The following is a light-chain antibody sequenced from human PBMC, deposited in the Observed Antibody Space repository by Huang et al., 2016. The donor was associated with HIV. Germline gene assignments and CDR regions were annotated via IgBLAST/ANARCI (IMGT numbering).Light chain of an antibody. CDR1: QSVSSS. V-gene: IGKV3-15*01. Sequence: ELVMTQSPATVSVSPGERATLSCRASQSVSSSLAWSQQKPGQAPRLIIYGVATRATGITARFSGSGSGTEFTLTISSLQSEDFAVYYCQQYDNWPLYTFGQGTKLEIK. CDR2: GVA. J-gene: IGKJ2*01. CDR3: QQYDNWPLYT.